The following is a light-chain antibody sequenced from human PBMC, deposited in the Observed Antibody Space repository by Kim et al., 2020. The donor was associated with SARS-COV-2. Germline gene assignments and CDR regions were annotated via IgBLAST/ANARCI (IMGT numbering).Light chain of an antibody. CDR3: QQYSTSPWT. Sequence: SPGERATLSCRASQRINSTYLAWYQQKPGQAPRLLISGTSSRATGIPDRFGGSGSGTDFTLTITRLELEDFAVYYCQQYSTSPWTFGQGTKVDIK. J-gene: IGKJ1*01. CDR1: QRINSTY. V-gene: IGKV3-20*01. CDR2: GTS.